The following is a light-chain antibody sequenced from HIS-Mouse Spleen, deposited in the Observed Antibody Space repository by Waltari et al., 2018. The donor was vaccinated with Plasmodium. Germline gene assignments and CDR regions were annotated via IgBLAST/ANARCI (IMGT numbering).Light chain of an antibody. CDR3: QQYGSSPYT. Sequence: EIVLTQSPGTLSLSPGERATLSCRASQSVSSSYLAWYKQKPGQAPRLLIYGASSRATGIPDRFSGSGSGTDFTLTISRLEPEDVAVYYCQQYGSSPYTFGQGTKLEIK. J-gene: IGKJ2*01. CDR1: QSVSSSY. CDR2: GAS. V-gene: IGKV3-20*01.